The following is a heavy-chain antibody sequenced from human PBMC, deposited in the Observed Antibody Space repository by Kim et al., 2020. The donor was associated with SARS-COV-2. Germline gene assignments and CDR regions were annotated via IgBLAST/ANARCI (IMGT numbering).Heavy chain of an antibody. V-gene: IGHV1-8*01. D-gene: IGHD6-19*01. J-gene: IGHJ4*02. CDR2: GNT. CDR3: ARRLSYDY. Sequence: GNTSYAQKCQGRVTMTRNTSISTAYMGLSSLRSEDTAVYYCARRLSYDYWGQGTLVTVSS.